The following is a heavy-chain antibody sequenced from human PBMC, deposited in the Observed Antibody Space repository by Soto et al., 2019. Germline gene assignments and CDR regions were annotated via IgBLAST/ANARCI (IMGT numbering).Heavy chain of an antibody. CDR1: GFSFDAYG. CDR2: ISYDGSHR. D-gene: IGHD5-12*01. V-gene: IGHV3-30*18. J-gene: IGHJ4*02. Sequence: QVQLVESARGVVQPGTSLRLSCSASGFSFDAYGMHWVRQTPGKGLEWVAVISYDGSHRTYGDSVKGRFTISRDNSKNTVHLQMNSLRAEDTALYYCTKEGRGYCGFDPNSYFENWGQGTQVTVSS. CDR3: TKEGRGYCGFDPNSYFEN.